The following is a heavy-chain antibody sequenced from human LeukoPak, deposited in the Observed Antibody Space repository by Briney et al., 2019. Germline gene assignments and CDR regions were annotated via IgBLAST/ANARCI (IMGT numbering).Heavy chain of an antibody. Sequence: GGSLRLSCAASGFTFSSYWMSWVRQAPGKGLEWVANIKQDGSEKYYVDSVKGRFTISRDNAKNSLYLQMNSLRAEDTAVYYCARDPYYYDSSGYYYVPPDYWGQGTLVTVSS. CDR3: ARDPYYYDSSGYYYVPPDY. D-gene: IGHD3-22*01. CDR1: GFTFSSYW. CDR2: IKQDGSEK. J-gene: IGHJ4*02. V-gene: IGHV3-7*01.